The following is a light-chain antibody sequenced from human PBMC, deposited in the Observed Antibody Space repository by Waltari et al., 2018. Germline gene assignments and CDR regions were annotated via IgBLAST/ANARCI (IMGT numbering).Light chain of an antibody. V-gene: IGLV1-51*01. CDR3: GTWDSSLSAV. J-gene: IGLJ2*01. Sequence: QSVLTQPPSVSAAPGQKVTISCSGSSSNIGNNYVSWYQQLPGTAPKLLIYDNKKRPSGIPDRFSGSKSGTSATLGITGLQTGDEADYYCGTWDSSLSAVFGGGTKLTVL. CDR1: SSNIGNNY. CDR2: DNK.